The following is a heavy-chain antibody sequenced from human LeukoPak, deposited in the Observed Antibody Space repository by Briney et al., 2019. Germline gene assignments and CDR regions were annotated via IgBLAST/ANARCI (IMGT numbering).Heavy chain of an antibody. Sequence: GGSLRLSCAASGFTFSDYYMSWIRQAPGKGLEWVSYISSSGSTIYYADSVKGRFTISRDNAKNSLYLQMNSLRAEDTAVYYCARGGALSGSCWGNYYYYGMDVWGQGTMVTVSS. CDR2: ISSSGSTI. J-gene: IGHJ6*02. D-gene: IGHD1-26*01. CDR3: ARGGALSGSCWGNYYYYGMDV. V-gene: IGHV3-11*01. CDR1: GFTFSDYY.